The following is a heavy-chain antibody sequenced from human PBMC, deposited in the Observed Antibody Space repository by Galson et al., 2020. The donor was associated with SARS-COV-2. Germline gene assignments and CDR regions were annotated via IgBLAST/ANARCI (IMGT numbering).Heavy chain of an antibody. CDR1: GFTFSDYW. J-gene: IGHJ4*02. Sequence: GESLKISCAASGFTFSDYWLHWVRQAPGKGPMWVSSNNTDGSITTNADSVRGRFTVSRDNAKNTVYLQMNSLRFDDTAVYYCARDPMHQGGVYWGPGALVTVAS. V-gene: IGHV3-74*03. D-gene: IGHD2-2*01. CDR2: NNTDGSIT. CDR3: ARDPMHQGGVY.